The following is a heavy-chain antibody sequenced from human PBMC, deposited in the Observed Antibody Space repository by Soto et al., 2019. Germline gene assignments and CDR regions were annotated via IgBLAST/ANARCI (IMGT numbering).Heavy chain of an antibody. Sequence: QLQLQESGPGLVKPSEPLALTCSGSTDSISPIIYFWGWIRQPPGKGLEWIGRIYYSGSTYYNPSRKSRVTIAVDTSKKELSLKLISVTAADTAVYYCARNPFNGGPVLLFWGQGTLVPVSS. CDR1: TDSISPIIYF. J-gene: IGHJ4*02. CDR3: ARNPFNGGPVLLF. V-gene: IGHV4-39*01. D-gene: IGHD2-15*01. CDR2: IYYSGST.